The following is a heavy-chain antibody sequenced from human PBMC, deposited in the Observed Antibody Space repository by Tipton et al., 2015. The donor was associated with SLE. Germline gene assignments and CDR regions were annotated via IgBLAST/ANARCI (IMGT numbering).Heavy chain of an antibody. D-gene: IGHD3-3*01. CDR3: ARGRRIPLLGVVKEVDWFDP. J-gene: IGHJ5*02. CDR2: IDHSGST. CDR1: GGSIRSSNW. V-gene: IGHV4-4*02. Sequence: SLRLSCAVSGGSIRSSNWWSWVRQPPGKGLEWIGEIDHSGSTNSNPSLKSRVSMSVDKSKNQFSLKLSSVTVADTAVYYCARGRRIPLLGVVKEVDWFDPWGQGTLVSVSS.